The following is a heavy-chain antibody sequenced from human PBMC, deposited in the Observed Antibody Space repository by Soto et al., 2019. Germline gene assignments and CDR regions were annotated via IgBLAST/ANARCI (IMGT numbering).Heavy chain of an antibody. CDR3: AKGAMSSGCHKEGCYYYYGMDV. Sequence: GGSLRLSCAASGFTFSSYGMHWVRQAPGKGLEWVAVISYDGSNKYYADSVKGRFTISRDNSKNTLYLQMNSLRAEDTAVYYCAKGAMSSGCHKEGCYYYYGMDVWGQGTTVTVSS. D-gene: IGHD6-19*01. V-gene: IGHV3-30*18. J-gene: IGHJ6*02. CDR1: GFTFSSYG. CDR2: ISYDGSNK.